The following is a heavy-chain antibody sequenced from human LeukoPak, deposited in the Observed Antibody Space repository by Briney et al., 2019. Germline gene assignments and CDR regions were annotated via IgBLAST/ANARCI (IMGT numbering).Heavy chain of an antibody. CDR3: ARGRVKLDY. CDR1: GFTFSDYY. Sequence: GGSLRLSCAASGFTFSDYYMSWIRQAPGKGLEWVSYISSSGSTTYYADSVKGRFTISRDNAKNSLYLQMSSLRADDTGAYYCARGRVKLDYWGQGTLVTVSS. CDR2: ISSSGSTT. V-gene: IGHV3-11*01. J-gene: IGHJ4*02.